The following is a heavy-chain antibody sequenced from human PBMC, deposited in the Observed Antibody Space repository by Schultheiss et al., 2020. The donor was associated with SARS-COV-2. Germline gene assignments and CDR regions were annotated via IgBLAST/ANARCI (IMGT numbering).Heavy chain of an antibody. CDR2: ISPESRHT. V-gene: IGHV3-23*01. CDR1: GFTFSSYA. CDR3: AKDLGVTAMDPWWYFDL. J-gene: IGHJ2*01. Sequence: GGSLRLSCAASGFTFSSYAMSWVRQAPGKGLEWVSTISPESRHTYYAASVKGRFIISRDNSRNTLYLQMSSLRAEDTALYYCAKDLGVTAMDPWWYFDLWGRGTLVTVSS. D-gene: IGHD5-18*01.